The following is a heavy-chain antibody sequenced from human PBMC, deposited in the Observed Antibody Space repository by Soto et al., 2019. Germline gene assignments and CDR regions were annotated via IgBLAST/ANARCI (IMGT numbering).Heavy chain of an antibody. CDR3: ACNGWSLYSCSWYDAFDI. Sequence: QAPGQGLEWMGGIIPIFGTANYAQKFQGRVTITADESTSTAYMGLSSLRSEDTAVYYCACNGWSLYSCSWYDAFDIWGQGTMVTVSS. J-gene: IGHJ3*02. V-gene: IGHV1-69*01. D-gene: IGHD6-13*01. CDR2: IIPIFGTA.